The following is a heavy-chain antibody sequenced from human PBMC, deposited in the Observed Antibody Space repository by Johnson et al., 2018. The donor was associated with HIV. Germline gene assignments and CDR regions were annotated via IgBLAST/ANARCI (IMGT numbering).Heavy chain of an antibody. V-gene: IGHV3-13*01. CDR3: ARDRAHYYDSSGYYESGAFDI. D-gene: IGHD3-22*01. CDR1: GFTFSSYD. Sequence: VQLVESGGGLVQPGGSLRLSCAASGFTFSSYDMHWVRQATGKGLEWVSAIGTAGDTYYPGSVTGRFTISSDTAKNSLYLQMNSLRVEDTAIYYCARDRAHYYDSSGYYESGAFDIWGQGTMVTVSS. CDR2: IGTAGDT. J-gene: IGHJ3*02.